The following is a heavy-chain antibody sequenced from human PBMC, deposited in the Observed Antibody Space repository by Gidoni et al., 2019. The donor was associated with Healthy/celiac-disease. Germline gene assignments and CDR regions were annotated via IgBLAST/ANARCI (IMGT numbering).Heavy chain of an antibody. CDR3: ATSLRWPPGSPRGGYYFDY. J-gene: IGHJ4*01. CDR2: IIPIFGTA. V-gene: IGHV1-69*01. CDR1: GGTFSRYA. Sequence: KPGSSVKVSCKASGGTFSRYAISWVRQAPGQGLEWMGGIIPIFGTANYAQKFQGSVTITAEESTSTAYMELSSLRAEDTAVYYSATSLRWPPGSPRGGYYFDYWGQGTLVTVSS. D-gene: IGHD2-15*01.